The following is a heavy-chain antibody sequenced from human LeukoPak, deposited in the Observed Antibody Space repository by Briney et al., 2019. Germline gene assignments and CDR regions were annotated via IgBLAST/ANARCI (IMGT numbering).Heavy chain of an antibody. Sequence: GGSLRLSCVASGFKFNDYAMHWVRQAPGKGLEWVSGLSWHSGSIGYADSVKGRFIISRDNAKNSLYLEMNSLRPEDSALYYCAKETKVGENLYYCDYWGRGTLVTVSS. CDR1: GFKFNDYA. CDR3: AKETKVGENLYYCDY. V-gene: IGHV3-9*01. D-gene: IGHD1-26*01. J-gene: IGHJ4*02. CDR2: LSWHSGSI.